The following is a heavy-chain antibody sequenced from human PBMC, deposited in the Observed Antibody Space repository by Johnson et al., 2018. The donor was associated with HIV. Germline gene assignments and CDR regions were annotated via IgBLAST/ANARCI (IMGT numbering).Heavy chain of an antibody. CDR3: ARASGDWDAFDI. CDR1: GFTLSNYA. CDR2: TDNKGRNT. V-gene: IGHV3-64*01. J-gene: IGHJ3*02. Sequence: VQLVESGGGVVQTGRSLRLSCAVSGFTLSNYAMHWVRQAPGEGLEYVSGTDNKGRNTYYANSVKGRFTIFRDNSKNTLYLQMGSLRAEDMAVYYCARASGDWDAFDILGQGTVVTVSS. D-gene: IGHD2-21*01.